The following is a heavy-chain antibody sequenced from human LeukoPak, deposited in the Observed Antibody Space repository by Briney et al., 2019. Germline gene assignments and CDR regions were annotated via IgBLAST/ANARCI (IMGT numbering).Heavy chain of an antibody. CDR1: GFTLSTYA. CDR3: AKAPVTSCRGAYCYPFDS. V-gene: IGHV3-23*01. J-gene: IGHJ4*02. Sequence: GGSLRLSCAVSGFTLSTYAMSWVRQTPGKGLEWVAATSSSDAGTYHADSVRGRFTISRDNSKNTLYLQMNSLRAEDAAVYFCAKAPVTSCRGAYCYPFDSWGQGTLVTVSS. CDR2: TSSSDAGT. D-gene: IGHD2-21*01.